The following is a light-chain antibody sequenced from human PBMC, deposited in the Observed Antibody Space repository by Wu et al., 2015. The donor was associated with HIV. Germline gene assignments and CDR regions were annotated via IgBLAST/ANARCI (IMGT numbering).Light chain of an antibody. CDR1: QSIGNY. CDR2: GAS. J-gene: IGKJ3*01. CDR3: QQYYSLPH. V-gene: IGKV1-8*01. Sequence: AIRMTQSPSSLSASTGDRVTFTCRASQSIGNYLAWYQQTPGKAPKLLIYGASTLQSGVPSRFNGSGSGTDFTLTISCLQSEDFATYYCQQYYSLPHFGPGTKV.